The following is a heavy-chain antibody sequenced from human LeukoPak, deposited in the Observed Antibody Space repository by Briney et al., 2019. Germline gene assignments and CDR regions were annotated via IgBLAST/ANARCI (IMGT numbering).Heavy chain of an antibody. CDR3: ARVRGYCSSNRCYYYYMDV. Sequence: GASVKVSCKASGYTFTGYYMHWVRQAPGQGLEWMGWINPNSGGTNYAQKFQGRVTMTRDTSISTAYMELSRLRSDDTAVYYCARVRGYCSSNRCYYYYMDVWGKGTTVTVSS. CDR2: INPNSGGT. V-gene: IGHV1-2*02. CDR1: GYTFTGYY. J-gene: IGHJ6*03. D-gene: IGHD2-2*01.